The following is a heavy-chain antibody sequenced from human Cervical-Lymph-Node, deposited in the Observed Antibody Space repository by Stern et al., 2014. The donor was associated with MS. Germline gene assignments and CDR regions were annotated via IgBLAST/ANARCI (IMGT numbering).Heavy chain of an antibody. CDR1: GGSISSYY. CDR3: ARVRSITIFGVVNYGMDV. CDR2: IYYSGST. V-gene: IGHV4-59*01. J-gene: IGHJ6*02. D-gene: IGHD3-3*01. Sequence: VQLVESGPGLVKPSETLSLTCTVSGGSISSYYWSWIRQPPGKGLAWIGYIYYSGSTNYNPSLKSRVTISVDTSKNQFSLKLSSVTAADTAVYYCARVRSITIFGVVNYGMDVWGQGTTVTVSS.